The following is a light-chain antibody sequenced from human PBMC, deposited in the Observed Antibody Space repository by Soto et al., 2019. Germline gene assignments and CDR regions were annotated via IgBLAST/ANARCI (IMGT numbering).Light chain of an antibody. Sequence: EIVLTQSPATLSLSPGERATLSRRASQSVSTYLAWYQQKPGQAPRLLIYDASNRATGIPARFSGGGSGADFTLTISNLEPEDFAVYYCQQRSNGLTFGGGTKVEIK. V-gene: IGKV3-11*01. CDR1: QSVSTY. CDR2: DAS. J-gene: IGKJ4*01. CDR3: QQRSNGLT.